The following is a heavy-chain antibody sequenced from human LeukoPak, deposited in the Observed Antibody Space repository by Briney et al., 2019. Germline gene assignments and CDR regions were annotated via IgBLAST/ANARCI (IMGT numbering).Heavy chain of an antibody. CDR3: ARAWVTMVRGPMDV. CDR1: GFTFSSYW. CDR2: IKQDGSEK. Sequence: GGSLRLSCAASGFTFSSYWMSWVRQAPGKGLEWVANIKQDGSEKYYVDSVKGRFTISRDNAKNSLYLQMNSLRAEDTAVYYCARAWVTMVRGPMDVWGKGTTVTVSS. D-gene: IGHD3-10*01. J-gene: IGHJ6*04. V-gene: IGHV3-7*01.